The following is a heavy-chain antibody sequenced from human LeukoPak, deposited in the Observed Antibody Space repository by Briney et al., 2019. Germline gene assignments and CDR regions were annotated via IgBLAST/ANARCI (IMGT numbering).Heavy chain of an antibody. Sequence: ASVKVSCKASGYTFTSYAMNWVRQAPGQGLEWMGWINTNTGNPTYAQGFTGRFVFSLDISVSTAYLQISSLKAEDTAVYYCARDYGDYYYYGMDVWGQGTTVTVSS. CDR1: GYTFTSYA. V-gene: IGHV7-4-1*02. J-gene: IGHJ6*02. CDR2: INTNTGNP. CDR3: ARDYGDYYYYGMDV. D-gene: IGHD4-17*01.